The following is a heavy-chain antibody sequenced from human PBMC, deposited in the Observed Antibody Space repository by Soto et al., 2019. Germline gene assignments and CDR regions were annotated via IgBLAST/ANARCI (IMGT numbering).Heavy chain of an antibody. CDR2: IIPIFGTA. Sequence: GASVKVSCKASGGTFSSYAISWVRQAPGQGLEWMGGIIPIFGTANYAQKFQGRVTITADESTSTAYMELSSLRSEDTAVYYCARVPKMATFLYYFDYWGQGTLVTVSS. CDR3: ARVPKMATFLYYFDY. CDR1: GGTFSSYA. J-gene: IGHJ4*02. V-gene: IGHV1-69*13. D-gene: IGHD5-12*01.